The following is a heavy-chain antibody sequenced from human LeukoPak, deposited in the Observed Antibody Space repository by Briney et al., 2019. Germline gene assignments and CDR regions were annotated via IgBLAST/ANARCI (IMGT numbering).Heavy chain of an antibody. D-gene: IGHD5-24*01. J-gene: IGHJ4*02. Sequence: SETLSLTCTVSGGSISSSSYYWGWIRQPPGKGLEWIGSIYYSGSTYYNPSLKSRVTISVDTSKNQFSLKLSSVTAADTAVYYCARGVVEMATITDWGQGTLVTVSS. V-gene: IGHV4-39*01. CDR1: GGSISSSSYY. CDR3: ARGVVEMATITD. CDR2: IYYSGST.